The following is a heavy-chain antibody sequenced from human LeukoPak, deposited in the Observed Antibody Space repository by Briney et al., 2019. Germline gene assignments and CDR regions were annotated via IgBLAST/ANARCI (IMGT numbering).Heavy chain of an antibody. CDR1: GFTFSSYA. V-gene: IGHV3-21*01. D-gene: IGHD1-26*01. CDR2: ISGSASNT. J-gene: IGHJ3*02. CDR3: ARQVGATYAFDI. Sequence: PGGSLRLSCAASGFTFSSYAMSWVRQAPGKGLEWVSAISGSASNTYHADSVKGRFTISRDNAKNSLYLQMNSLRAEDTAVYYCARQVGATYAFDIWGQGTMVTVSS.